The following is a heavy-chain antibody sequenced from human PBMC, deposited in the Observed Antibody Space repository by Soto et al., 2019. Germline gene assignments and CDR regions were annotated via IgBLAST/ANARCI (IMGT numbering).Heavy chain of an antibody. J-gene: IGHJ6*02. Sequence: GGSLRLSCAASGFTFSSYAMSWVRQAPGKGLEWVSSISDSGGSTYYADSVKGRFTISRDNSKNTLFLQMNSLRAEDTAVYYCARGYSDGYDYYYYGMDVWGQGTTVTVSS. CDR2: ISDSGGST. CDR1: GFTFSSYA. V-gene: IGHV3-23*01. D-gene: IGHD5-18*01. CDR3: ARGYSDGYDYYYYGMDV.